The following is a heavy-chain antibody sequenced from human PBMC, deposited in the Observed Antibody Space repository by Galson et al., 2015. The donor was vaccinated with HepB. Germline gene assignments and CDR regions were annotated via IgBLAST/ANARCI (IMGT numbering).Heavy chain of an antibody. J-gene: IGHJ3*02. D-gene: IGHD2-15*01. CDR2: INSDGSST. V-gene: IGHV3-74*01. CDR1: GFTFSSYW. CDR3: AREVALPYDAFDI. Sequence: SLRLSCAASGFTFSSYWMHWVRHAPGKGLVWVSRINSDGSSTSYADSVKGRFTISRDNAKNTLYLQMNSLRAEDTAVYYCAREVALPYDAFDIWGQGTMVTVSS.